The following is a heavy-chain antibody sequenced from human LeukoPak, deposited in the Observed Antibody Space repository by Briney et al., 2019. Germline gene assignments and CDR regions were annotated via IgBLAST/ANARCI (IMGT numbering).Heavy chain of an antibody. V-gene: IGHV3-30-3*01. D-gene: IGHD1-26*01. Sequence: GRSLRLSCAASGFTFSSYAMHWVRQAPGKGLEWVAVISYDGSNKYYADSVKGRFTISRDNSKNTLYLQMNSLRAEDTAVYYCARGPEWELLYFDYRGQGTLVTVSS. CDR2: ISYDGSNK. J-gene: IGHJ4*02. CDR1: GFTFSSYA. CDR3: ARGPEWELLYFDY.